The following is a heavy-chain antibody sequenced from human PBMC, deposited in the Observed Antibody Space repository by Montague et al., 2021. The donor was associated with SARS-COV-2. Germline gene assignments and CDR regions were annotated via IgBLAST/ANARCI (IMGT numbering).Heavy chain of an antibody. CDR2: ISSSSSYI. D-gene: IGHD3-3*01. CDR1: GFTFSSYS. J-gene: IGHJ4*02. Sequence: YRRLSCAASGFTFSSYSMNWVRRAPGKGLEWVSSISSSSSYIYYADSVKGRFTISRDNAKNSLYLQMNSLRAEDTAVYYCAREHPGTIFGVVRLGEGFDYWGQGTLVTVSS. V-gene: IGHV3-21*01. CDR3: AREHPGTIFGVVRLGEGFDY.